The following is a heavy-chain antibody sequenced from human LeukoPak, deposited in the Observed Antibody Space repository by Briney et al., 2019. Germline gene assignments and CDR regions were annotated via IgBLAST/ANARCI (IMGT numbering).Heavy chain of an antibody. D-gene: IGHD3-10*01. CDR3: AREGIPDAFDI. CDR1: GYTFTGYY. J-gene: IGHJ3*02. CDR2: INPNSGGT. V-gene: IGHV1-2*02. Sequence: ASVTVSFTASGYTFTGYYMHWVRQAPGQGLEWMGWINPNSGGTNYAQKFQGRVTMTRDTSISTAYMELSRLRSDDTAVYYCAREGIPDAFDIWGQGTMVTVSS.